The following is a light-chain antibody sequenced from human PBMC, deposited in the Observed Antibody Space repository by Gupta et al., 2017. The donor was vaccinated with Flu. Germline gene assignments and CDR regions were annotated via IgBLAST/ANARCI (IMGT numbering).Light chain of an antibody. CDR1: EGLVYSDGNTY. CDR2: QSS. CDR3: MQGERWPWT. V-gene: IGKV2-30*01. Sequence: VTLGQPASISCRSSEGLVYSDGNTYLQWFQLRPGQSPRRLIYQSSRRESGVPDRFSGSVSGTDFTLKISRVESEDVGVYCCMQGERWPWTFGQGTKLEIK. J-gene: IGKJ1*01.